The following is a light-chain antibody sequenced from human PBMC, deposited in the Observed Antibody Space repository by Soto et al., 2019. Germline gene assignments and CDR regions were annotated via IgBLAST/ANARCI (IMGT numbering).Light chain of an antibody. J-gene: IGLJ1*01. V-gene: IGLV2-14*01. CDR3: SSYTDSITLV. CDR2: AVS. CDR1: SSDVGAYNY. Sequence: QSALTQPASVSGSPGQSITISCTGTSSDVGAYNYVSWYQHHPGKVPKLIIYAVSDRPSGVSNRFSASKSGNTASLTISGLQAEDEAYYYCSSYTDSITLVFGTGTKLTVL.